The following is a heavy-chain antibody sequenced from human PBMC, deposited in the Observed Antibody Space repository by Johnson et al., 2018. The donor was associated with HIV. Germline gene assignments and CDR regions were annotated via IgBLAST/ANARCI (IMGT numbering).Heavy chain of an antibody. CDR1: GFPFSGHN. CDR2: ISSSGSST. D-gene: IGHD4-17*01. J-gene: IGHJ3*01. Sequence: HVQLVESGGGPVQPRGSLRLSCAASGFPFSGHNMGCIRQAPGKGLEFVSYISSSGSSTYYVDSVKGRFTISRDNAKNSLYLEMNNLRAEDTAVYYCERDAKPGGGDYVGDAFDLWGKGTLITVSS. CDR3: ERDAKPGGGDYVGDAFDL. V-gene: IGHV3-11*01.